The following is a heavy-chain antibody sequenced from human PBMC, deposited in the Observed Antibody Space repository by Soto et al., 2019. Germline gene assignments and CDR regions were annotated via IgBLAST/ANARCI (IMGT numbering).Heavy chain of an antibody. J-gene: IGHJ4*02. V-gene: IGHV1-18*01. CDR1: GYTFTDYG. CDR2: INTYKGNI. CDR3: ARERGRYKHFDY. D-gene: IGHD1-26*01. Sequence: QVQLVQSGAEVKKPGASVRVSCKSSGYTFTDYGITWVRQAPGQGLEWMGWINTYKGNINYAQRLQGRVTMTTDTSTSTTYMEFRSLTSDDTAVYYCARERGRYKHFDYWRQGALVTVPS.